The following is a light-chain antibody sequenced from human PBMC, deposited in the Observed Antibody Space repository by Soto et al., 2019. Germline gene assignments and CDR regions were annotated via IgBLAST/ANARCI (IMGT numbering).Light chain of an antibody. CDR2: AAS. CDR1: QAISNY. Sequence: DIQMTQSPSSLSTSVGDRVTITCRASQAISNYLAWYQRKPGNVPKLLIYAASTLQSGVPSRFSGSGSGTDFTLTISSLQTEDVATYYCQRYDSAPYTFGQGTKREL. CDR3: QRYDSAPYT. V-gene: IGKV1-27*01. J-gene: IGKJ2*01.